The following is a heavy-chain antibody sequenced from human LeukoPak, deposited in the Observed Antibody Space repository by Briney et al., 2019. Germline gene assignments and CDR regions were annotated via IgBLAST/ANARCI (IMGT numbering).Heavy chain of an antibody. CDR1: GFTFSSYG. CDR2: ISGSGGST. J-gene: IGHJ4*02. D-gene: IGHD5-18*01. Sequence: GGTLRLSCAASGFTFSSYGMSWVRQAPGKGLEWVSAISGSGGSTYYADSVKGRFTISRDNSKNTLYLQMNSLRAEDTAVYYCAKDSLLDTAMLIDYWGQGTLVTVSS. V-gene: IGHV3-23*01. CDR3: AKDSLLDTAMLIDY.